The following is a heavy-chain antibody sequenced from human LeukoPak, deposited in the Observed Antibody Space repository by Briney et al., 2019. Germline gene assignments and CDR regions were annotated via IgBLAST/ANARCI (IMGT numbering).Heavy chain of an antibody. V-gene: IGHV1-2*02. J-gene: IGHJ4*02. CDR1: GYTFTGYY. D-gene: IGHD4-11*01. Sequence: ASVKVSCKASGYTFTGYYMHWVRQAPGQGLEWMGWINPNGGGTNYAQKFQGRVTMTRDTSISTAYMELSRLRSDDTAVYYCARPAGNYDFDLDYWGQGTLVTVSS. CDR2: INPNGGGT. CDR3: ARPAGNYDFDLDY.